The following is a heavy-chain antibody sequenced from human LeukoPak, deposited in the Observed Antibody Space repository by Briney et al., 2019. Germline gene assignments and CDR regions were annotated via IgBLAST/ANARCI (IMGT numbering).Heavy chain of an antibody. Sequence: GESLKISCKGSGYSFTSYWIGWVRQMPGKGLEWMGIIYPGDSDTRYSPSFQGQVTISADKSISTAYLQWSSLKASDTAMYYCARHPRGYYGPSWFDPWGQGTLVTVSS. CDR2: IYPGDSDT. J-gene: IGHJ5*02. CDR1: GYSFTSYW. V-gene: IGHV5-51*01. CDR3: ARHPRGYYGPSWFDP. D-gene: IGHD3-10*01.